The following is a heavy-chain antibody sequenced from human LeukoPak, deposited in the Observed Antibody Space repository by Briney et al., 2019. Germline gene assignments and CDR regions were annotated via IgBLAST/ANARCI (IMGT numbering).Heavy chain of an antibody. CDR3: ARTYGDYYFDY. J-gene: IGHJ4*02. CDR2: IYSSGST. Sequence: SETLSLTCTVSGGSISSYYWSWIRQPPGKGLEWIGYIYSSGSTSYKSSLKSRVAISVDTSKNQFPLRLSSVTAADTAVYYCARTYGDYYFDYWGQGTLVTVSS. CDR1: GGSISSYY. D-gene: IGHD4-17*01. V-gene: IGHV4-59*01.